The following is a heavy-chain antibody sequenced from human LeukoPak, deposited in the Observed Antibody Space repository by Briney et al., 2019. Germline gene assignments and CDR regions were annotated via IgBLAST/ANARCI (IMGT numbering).Heavy chain of an antibody. V-gene: IGHV1-69*04. CDR1: GGTFSSYA. J-gene: IGHJ4*02. CDR2: IIPILGIA. D-gene: IGHD3-22*01. Sequence: GASVKVSCKASGGTFSSYAISWVRQAPGQGLEWMGRIIPILGIANYAQKFQGRVTITADKSTSTAYMELSSLRSEDTAVYYCASDSGYSHFDYWGQGTLVTVSS. CDR3: ASDSGYSHFDY.